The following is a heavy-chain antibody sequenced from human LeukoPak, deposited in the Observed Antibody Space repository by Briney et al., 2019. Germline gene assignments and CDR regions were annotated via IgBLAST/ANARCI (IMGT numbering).Heavy chain of an antibody. CDR2: ISAYNGNT. CDR1: GYTFTSYG. Sequence: ASVKVSCKASGYTFTSYGISWVRQAPGQGLEWMGWISAYNGNTNYAQKLQGRVTMTTDTSTSTAYMELRSLRSDDTAVYYCARVSGRGYYDSSGYFGYNWFDPWGQGTLVTVSS. J-gene: IGHJ5*02. CDR3: ARVSGRGYYDSSGYFGYNWFDP. V-gene: IGHV1-18*01. D-gene: IGHD3-22*01.